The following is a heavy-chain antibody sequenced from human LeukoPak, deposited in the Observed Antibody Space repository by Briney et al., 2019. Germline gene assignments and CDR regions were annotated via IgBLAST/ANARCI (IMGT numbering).Heavy chain of an antibody. CDR2: INHSGST. D-gene: IGHD3-9*01. J-gene: IGHJ6*04. CDR3: ARGGVTISPRYYYGMDV. V-gene: IGHV4-4*02. Sequence: PSGTLSLTCAVSGGSISSSNWWSWVRQPPGKGLEWIGEINHSGSTNYNPSLKSRVTISVDTSKNQFSLKLSSVTAADTAVYYCARGGVTISPRYYYGMDVWGKGTTVTVSS. CDR1: GGSISSSNW.